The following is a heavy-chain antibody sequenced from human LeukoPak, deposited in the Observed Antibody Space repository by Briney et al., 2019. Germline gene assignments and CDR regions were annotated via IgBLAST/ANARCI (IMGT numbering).Heavy chain of an antibody. J-gene: IGHJ5*02. CDR3: ARGQGYIFDWFDP. CDR2: IWYDGSNK. Sequence: PGGSLRLSCAASGVTFSTSGMHWVRQAPGKGLEWVAVIWYDGSNKYYADSVRGRFTISRDNSRNTLYLQMNSLRAEDTAVYYCARGQGYIFDWFDPWGQGTLVTVSS. D-gene: IGHD5-24*01. V-gene: IGHV3-33*01. CDR1: GVTFSTSG.